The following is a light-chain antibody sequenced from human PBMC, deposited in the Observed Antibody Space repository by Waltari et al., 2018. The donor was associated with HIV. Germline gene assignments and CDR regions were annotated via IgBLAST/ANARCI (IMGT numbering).Light chain of an antibody. V-gene: IGLV2-14*01. Sequence: QSALTQPASVSGSPGPSITISCAGTTSAIGIFDSVSWYRQHPGRAPQLIIFGVYSRPSGVSSRFSGSKSGNTASLTISGLQAEDEANYYCCSYTAIHTLIFGGGTKLTVL. CDR1: TSAIGIFDS. J-gene: IGLJ2*01. CDR2: GVY. CDR3: CSYTAIHTLI.